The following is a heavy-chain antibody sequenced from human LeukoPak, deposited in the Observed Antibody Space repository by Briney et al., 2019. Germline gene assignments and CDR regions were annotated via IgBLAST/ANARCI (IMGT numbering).Heavy chain of an antibody. D-gene: IGHD6-6*01. CDR1: GDSVSRNSAT. J-gene: IGHJ6*03. Sequence: SQTLSLTCAISGDSVSRNSATWNWIRQSPSRGLEWLGRTYYRSKWYNDYAISVKSRITINPDTSKNQFSLKLSSVTAADTAVYYCARSHSSSRYYYYYMDVWGKGTTVTVSS. CDR3: ARSHSSSRYYYYYMDV. CDR2: TYYRSKWYN. V-gene: IGHV6-1*01.